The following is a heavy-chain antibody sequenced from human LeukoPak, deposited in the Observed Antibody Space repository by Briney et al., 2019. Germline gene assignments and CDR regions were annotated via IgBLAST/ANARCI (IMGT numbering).Heavy chain of an antibody. J-gene: IGHJ5*02. Sequence: PGGSLRLSCAASGFTFSSYSMNWVRQAPGKGLEWVSSISSSSSYIYYADSVKGRFTISRDNAKNSLYLQMNSLRAEDTAVYYCARETRYNWNYWGTGDWFDPWGQGTLVTVSS. V-gene: IGHV3-21*01. CDR1: GFTFSSYS. CDR3: ARETRYNWNYWGTGDWFDP. CDR2: ISSSSSYI. D-gene: IGHD1-7*01.